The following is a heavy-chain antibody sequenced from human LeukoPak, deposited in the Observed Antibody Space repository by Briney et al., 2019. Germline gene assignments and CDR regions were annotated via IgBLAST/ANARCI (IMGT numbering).Heavy chain of an antibody. CDR1: GGSISSSSYS. CDR3: ARQYNSGYGLPFDY. J-gene: IGHJ4*02. D-gene: IGHD5-12*01. Sequence: SETLSLTCTVSGGSISSSSYSWGWLRQPPGKGLEWIGSIYYSGNTYYNPSLKSRVTISVDTSKNQFSLKLKSVTAADTAVYYCARQYNSGYGLPFDYWGQGTLVTVSS. CDR2: IYYSGNT. V-gene: IGHV4-39*01.